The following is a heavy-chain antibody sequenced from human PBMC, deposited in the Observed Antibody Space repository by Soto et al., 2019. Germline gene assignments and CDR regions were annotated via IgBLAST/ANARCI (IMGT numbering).Heavy chain of an antibody. CDR2: IWYDGSNK. J-gene: IGHJ4*02. Sequence: PGGSLRLSCAASGFTFSSYGMHWVRQAPGKGLEWVAVIWYDGSNKYYADSVKGRFTISRDNSKNTLYLQMNSLRAEDTAVYYCARDLGIVATVRGPLDYWGQGTLVTVSS. V-gene: IGHV3-33*01. D-gene: IGHD5-12*01. CDR1: GFTFSSYG. CDR3: ARDLGIVATVRGPLDY.